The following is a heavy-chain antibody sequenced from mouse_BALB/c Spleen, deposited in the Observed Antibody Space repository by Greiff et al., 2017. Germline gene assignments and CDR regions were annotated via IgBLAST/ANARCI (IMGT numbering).Heavy chain of an antibody. J-gene: IGHJ3*01. D-gene: IGHD2-3*01. V-gene: IGHV3-6*02. CDR2: ISYDGSN. CDR3: ARDGMVPWFAY. Sequence: VQLQQSGPGLVKPSQSLSLTCSVTGYSITSGYYWNWIRQFPGNKLEWMGYISYDGSNNYNPSLKNRISITRDTSKNQFFLKLNSVTTEDTATYYCARDGMVPWFAYWGQGTLVTVSA. CDR1: GYSITSGYY.